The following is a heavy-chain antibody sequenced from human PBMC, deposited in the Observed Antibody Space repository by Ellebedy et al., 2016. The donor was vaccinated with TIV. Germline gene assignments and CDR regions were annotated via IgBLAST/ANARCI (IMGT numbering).Heavy chain of an antibody. CDR2: IIPILGIA. V-gene: IGHV1-69*04. CDR3: ASLGVARGSYTGELI. Sequence: ASVKVSCKASGGTFSSYAISWVRQAPGQGLEWMGRIIPILGIANYAQKFQGRVTITADKSTSTAYMELSSLRSEDTAVYYCASLGVARGSYTGELIWGQGTLVTVSS. D-gene: IGHD1-26*01. CDR1: GGTFSSYA. J-gene: IGHJ4*02.